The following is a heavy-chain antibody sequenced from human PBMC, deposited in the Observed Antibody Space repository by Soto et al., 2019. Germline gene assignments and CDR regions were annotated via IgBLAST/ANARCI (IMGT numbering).Heavy chain of an antibody. CDR1: GGTFSSYT. CDR2: IIPILGIA. Sequence: QVQPVQSGAEVKKPGSSVKVSCKASGGTFSSYTISWVRQAPGQGLEWMGRIIPILGIANYAQKFQGRVTITADKSTSTADMELSSLRSEDTAVYYCARDREESYYYYGMDVWGQGTTVTVSS. V-gene: IGHV1-69*08. CDR3: ARDREESYYYYGMDV. J-gene: IGHJ6*02.